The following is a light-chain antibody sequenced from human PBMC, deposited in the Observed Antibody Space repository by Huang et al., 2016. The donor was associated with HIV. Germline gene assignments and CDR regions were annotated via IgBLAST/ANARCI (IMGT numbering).Light chain of an antibody. CDR3: QQYSSYPWT. V-gene: IGKV1-5*03. CDR1: QSITEW. CDR2: KAS. Sequence: DIQMAQSPSTLSPPVGEGVNITCRASQSITEWLAWYHQKPGRAPKLLIYKASTLETGVSSRFNGRGSGTEFTLTITNLQPDDSGHYYCQQYSSYPWTFGQGTEVEIK. J-gene: IGKJ1*01.